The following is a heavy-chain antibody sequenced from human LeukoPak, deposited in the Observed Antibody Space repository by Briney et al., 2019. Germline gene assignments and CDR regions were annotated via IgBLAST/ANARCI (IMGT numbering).Heavy chain of an antibody. CDR1: GGTFSSYA. CDR2: IIPILGIA. J-gene: IGHJ3*02. Sequence: SVKVSCKASGGTFSSYAISWVRQAPGQGLEWMGRIIPILGIANYAQKFQGRVTITADKSTSTAYMELSSLRSEDTAVYYCARDEPDYDILTGHDAFDIWGQGTMVTVSS. D-gene: IGHD3-9*01. V-gene: IGHV1-69*04. CDR3: ARDEPDYDILTGHDAFDI.